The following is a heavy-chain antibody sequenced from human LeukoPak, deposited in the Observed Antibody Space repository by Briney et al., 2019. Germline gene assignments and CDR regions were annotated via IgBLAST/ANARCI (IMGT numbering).Heavy chain of an antibody. J-gene: IGHJ4*02. CDR1: GFTFSNYW. V-gene: IGHV3-7*03. CDR3: ASTNSSGYYGGLEFDY. Sequence: PGGSLRLSCAASGFTFSNYWMSWVRQAPGKGLEWVASIHQHGNNKYFVDSVRGRFTISRDNSKNSLYLQMNSLRAEDTAVYYCASTNSSGYYGGLEFDYWGQGTLVTVSS. CDR2: IHQHGNNK. D-gene: IGHD3-22*01.